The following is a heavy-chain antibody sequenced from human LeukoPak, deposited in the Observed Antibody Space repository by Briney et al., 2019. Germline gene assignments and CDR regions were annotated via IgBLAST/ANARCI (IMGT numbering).Heavy chain of an antibody. CDR2: ISSSSNTK. Sequence: GGSLRLSCAASGFTFSSYSMSWVRQAPGKGLEWVSFISSSSNTKYNADSVKGRFTISRDNAKNSLNLQMNSLRAEDTAVYYCAKDSYQGDWGLDAFDVWGQGTMVTVSS. V-gene: IGHV3-48*01. J-gene: IGHJ3*01. CDR3: AKDSYQGDWGLDAFDV. D-gene: IGHD2-21*02. CDR1: GFTFSSYS.